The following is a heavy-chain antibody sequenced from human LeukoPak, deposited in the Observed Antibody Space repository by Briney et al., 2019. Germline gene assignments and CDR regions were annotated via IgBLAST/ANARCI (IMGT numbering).Heavy chain of an antibody. Sequence: GESLKISCQGSGYSFTSYWIGWVRQMPGKGLEWMGIIYPGDSDTRYSPSFQGQVTISADKSISTAYLQWSSLKASGTAMYYCARGPPPVLRYFDWLLGYFDYWGQGTLVTVSS. V-gene: IGHV5-51*01. J-gene: IGHJ4*02. CDR1: GYSFTSYW. D-gene: IGHD3-9*01. CDR3: ARGPPPVLRYFDWLLGYFDY. CDR2: IYPGDSDT.